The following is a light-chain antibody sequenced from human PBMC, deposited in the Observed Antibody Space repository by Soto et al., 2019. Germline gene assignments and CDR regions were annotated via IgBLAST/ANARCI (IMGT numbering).Light chain of an antibody. V-gene: IGKV1-33*01. CDR3: QQYDNLFT. CDR1: QDIDKF. J-gene: IGKJ4*01. Sequence: DIHMTQATSSLSASVGDRVTITCQASQDIDKFLNWYQTKPGRAPKLLIYDASILETGVPSRFSASGSGTHFTLTITSLQPEDIATYFCQQYDNLFTFGGGTKLEIK. CDR2: DAS.